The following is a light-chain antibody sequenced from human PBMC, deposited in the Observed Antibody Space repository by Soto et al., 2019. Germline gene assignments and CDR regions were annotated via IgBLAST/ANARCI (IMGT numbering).Light chain of an antibody. CDR3: QSYENSMSGSYV. Sequence: QPVLTQPPSVSGAPGQRVTISCTGSSSSIGAGYDVHWYQQLPGTAPKLLIYGNNNRPSGVPDRFSGSKSGASASLAITGLQAEDEADYYCQSYENSMSGSYVFGTGTKLTVL. V-gene: IGLV1-40*01. J-gene: IGLJ1*01. CDR1: SSSIGAGYD. CDR2: GNN.